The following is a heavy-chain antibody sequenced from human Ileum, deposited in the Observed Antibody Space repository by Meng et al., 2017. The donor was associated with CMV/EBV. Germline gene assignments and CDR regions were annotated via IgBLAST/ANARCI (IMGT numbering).Heavy chain of an antibody. D-gene: IGHD5-12*01. J-gene: IGHJ4*02. CDR3: ARGRATAFQSLDQDYFDY. CDR1: GGSISSYY. Sequence: VLLQGAGPGLVKASEPLSLPCSFAGGSISSYYWSWIRQPAGKGLEWIGRIYISGRTNYNPSLKSRVTMSVDTSKNQFSLNLSSVTAADTAVYYCARGRATAFQSLDQDYFDYWGQGTLVTVSS. CDR2: IYISGRT. V-gene: IGHV4-4*07.